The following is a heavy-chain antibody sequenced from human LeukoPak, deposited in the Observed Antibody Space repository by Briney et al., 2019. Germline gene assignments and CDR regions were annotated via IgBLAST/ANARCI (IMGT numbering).Heavy chain of an antibody. V-gene: IGHV3-48*01. CDR2: ISSSSSTI. CDR3: ARGDCSGGSCYLSLTTIDY. Sequence: TGGSLRLSCAASGFTFSSYEMNWVRQAPGKGLEWLSYISSSSSTIYYADSVKGRFTISRDNAKNSLYLQMNSLRAEDTAVYYCARGDCSGGSCYLSLTTIDYWGQGTLVTVSS. J-gene: IGHJ4*02. CDR1: GFTFSSYE. D-gene: IGHD2-15*01.